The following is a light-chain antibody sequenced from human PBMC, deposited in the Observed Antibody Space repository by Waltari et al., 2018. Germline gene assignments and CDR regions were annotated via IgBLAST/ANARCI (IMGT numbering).Light chain of an antibody. Sequence: DIQMTQSPSSLSASVGDRVTITCRASQCISNYLAWYQQKPGKVPKLLIYAASTLQSGVPSRFSGSGSGTDFTLTISSLQPEDVATYYCQKYNSAPLTFGGGTKVGIK. CDR2: AAS. V-gene: IGKV1-27*01. CDR1: QCISNY. CDR3: QKYNSAPLT. J-gene: IGKJ4*01.